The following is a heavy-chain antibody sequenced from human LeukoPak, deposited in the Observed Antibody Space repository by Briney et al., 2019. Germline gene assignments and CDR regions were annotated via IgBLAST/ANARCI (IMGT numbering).Heavy chain of an antibody. CDR3: AKVPSSGSDY. J-gene: IGHJ4*02. Sequence: PGGSLRLSCAASGFTFSSYAMHWVRQAPGKGLEWVAVISYDGSNKYYADSVKGRFTISRDNSKNTLYLQMNSLRAEDTAVYYCAKVPSSGSDYWGQGTLVTVSS. CDR2: ISYDGSNK. V-gene: IGHV3-30-3*01. D-gene: IGHD3-22*01. CDR1: GFTFSSYA.